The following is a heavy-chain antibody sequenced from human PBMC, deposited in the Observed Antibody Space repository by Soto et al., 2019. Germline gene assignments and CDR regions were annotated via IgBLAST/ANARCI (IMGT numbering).Heavy chain of an antibody. Sequence: GGSLRLCCAASGFKVGSSYVTWVRQAPGEGLEWVSVIVSGGSTHYADSVTGRFTVSRDVSNNTVYLHMSSLRAEDTAVYFCATDSRNVGIGYFDSWGLGTLVTVSS. CDR1: GFKVGSSY. CDR2: IVSGGST. V-gene: IGHV3-53*01. CDR3: ATDSRNVGIGYFDS. J-gene: IGHJ4*02. D-gene: IGHD1-26*01.